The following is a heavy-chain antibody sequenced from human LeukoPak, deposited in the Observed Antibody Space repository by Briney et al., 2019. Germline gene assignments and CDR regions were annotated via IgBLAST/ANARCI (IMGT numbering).Heavy chain of an antibody. Sequence: SETLSLTCTVSGGSISSYYWSWIRQPPGKGLEWIGYIYYSGSTNYNPSLKSRVTISVDTSKNQFSLKLSSVTAADTAVYYCARDLLHRVDYWGQGTLVTVSS. J-gene: IGHJ4*02. V-gene: IGHV4-59*12. CDR2: IYYSGST. CDR3: ARDLLHRVDY. CDR1: GGSISSYY.